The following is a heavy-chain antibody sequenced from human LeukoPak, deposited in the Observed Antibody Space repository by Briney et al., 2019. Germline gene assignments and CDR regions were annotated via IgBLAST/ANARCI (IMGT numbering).Heavy chain of an antibody. CDR3: MGGDRRED. Sequence: PGGSLRLSCAASGFTFSSYAMSWVRQAPGKGLEWLSSIGSTSRDKYYADSVKGRFTISRDNADYSLYLQMNSLRAEDTAVYYCMGGDRREDWGHGTLVTVSS. CDR1: GFTFSSYA. J-gene: IGHJ4*01. CDR2: IGSTSRDK. V-gene: IGHV3-21*01.